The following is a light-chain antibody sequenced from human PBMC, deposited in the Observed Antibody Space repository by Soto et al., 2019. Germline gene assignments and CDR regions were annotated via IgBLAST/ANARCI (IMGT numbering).Light chain of an antibody. Sequence: IVLIQSPATLSVSPGERATLSCRASQNISNYLIWYQQKPGQAPRLLIYDVSNRATDIPARFSGSGSGTDFTLTISSLEPEDLAVYYCQQRSNWPPMITFGQGTRLEIK. CDR1: QNISNY. J-gene: IGKJ5*01. V-gene: IGKV3-11*01. CDR2: DVS. CDR3: QQRSNWPPMIT.